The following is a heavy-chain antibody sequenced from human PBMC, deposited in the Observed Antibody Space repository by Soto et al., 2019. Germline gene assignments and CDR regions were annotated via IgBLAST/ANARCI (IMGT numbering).Heavy chain of an antibody. D-gene: IGHD2-21*02. CDR2: MSGDGRT. CDR3: AKDQTDVTLFDY. J-gene: IGHJ4*02. CDR1: GFTFSDSV. Sequence: RLSCVGSGFTFSDSVMAWVRQAPGKGLEWLSVMSGDGRTRYALSVTGRFTISRDNSRNTLYLQVNSLRAEDTAVYYCAKDQTDVTLFDYWGQGTLVTVSS. V-gene: IGHV3-23*01.